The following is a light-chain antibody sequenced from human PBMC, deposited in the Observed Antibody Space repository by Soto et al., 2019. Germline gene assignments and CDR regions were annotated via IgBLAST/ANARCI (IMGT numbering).Light chain of an antibody. Sequence: ETVLTQSPSILSLSPGERATLSCRASQNVRSSSLAWYQQKPGQAPRLLIYAASTRVTGVADRFSGSGSGTDFTLTISRLEAEDFAVYHCQQYNDWPPYTFGQGTKLEIK. CDR2: AAS. V-gene: IGKV3-20*01. CDR3: QQYNDWPPYT. CDR1: QNVRSSS. J-gene: IGKJ2*01.